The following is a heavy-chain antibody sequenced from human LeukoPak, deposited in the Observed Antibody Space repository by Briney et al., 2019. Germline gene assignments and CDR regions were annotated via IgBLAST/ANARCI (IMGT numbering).Heavy chain of an antibody. D-gene: IGHD6-19*01. CDR1: GYTFTCYY. CDR2: INPNSGGT. CDR3: ARPYSSGWYYFDY. V-gene: IGHV1-2*02. Sequence: GASVTVSCKASGYTFTCYYMHWVRQAPGQGLEWMGWINPNSGGTNYAQKFQGRVTMTRDTSISTAYMELSRLRSDDTAVYYCARPYSSGWYYFDYWGQGTLVTVSS. J-gene: IGHJ4*02.